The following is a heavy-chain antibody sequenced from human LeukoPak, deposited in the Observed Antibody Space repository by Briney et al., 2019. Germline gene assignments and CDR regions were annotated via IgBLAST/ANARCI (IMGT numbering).Heavy chain of an antibody. D-gene: IGHD6-19*01. CDR1: AGSFTGYF. J-gene: IGHJ2*01. CDR2: INPSGST. CDR3: ARRIGYRSAWPHWYFDL. Sequence: PSETLSLSCALYAGSFTGYFWSWVPQPPGKGLEWSGEINPSGSTNYNPSLNSRVAISLDASNSQFSLKLSSVTAADTAVYYCARRIGYRSAWPHWYFDLWGRGTLVTVSS. V-gene: IGHV4-34*01.